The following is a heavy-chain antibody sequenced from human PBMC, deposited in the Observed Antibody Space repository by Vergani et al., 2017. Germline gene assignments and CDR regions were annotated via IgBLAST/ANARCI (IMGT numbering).Heavy chain of an antibody. CDR3: ARLMDNDYGDYPPGENHDY. Sequence: QVQLVQSGAEVKKPGSSVKVSCKASGGTFSSYAISWVRQAPGQGLEWMGGIIPIFGTANYAQKFQGRVTITADESTSTAYMELSSLRSEDTAVYYCARLMDNDYGDYPPGENHDYWGQGTLVTVSS. V-gene: IGHV1-69*01. D-gene: IGHD4-17*01. J-gene: IGHJ4*02. CDR2: IIPIFGTA. CDR1: GGTFSSYA.